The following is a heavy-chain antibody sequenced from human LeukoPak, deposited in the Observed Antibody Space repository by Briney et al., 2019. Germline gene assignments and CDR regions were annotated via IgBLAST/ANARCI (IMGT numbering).Heavy chain of an antibody. J-gene: IGHJ4*02. CDR2: ISISSYI. CDR1: GFTFSSYI. Sequence: PGGSLRLSSAASGFTFSSYIMNWVPQAPGKGLEWVSSISISSYIYYADSVKGRFTISRDNAKNSLYLQMNSLRAEDTAVYYCARDGGYCSSTSCYALSDYWGQGTLVTVSS. V-gene: IGHV3-21*01. D-gene: IGHD2-2*03. CDR3: ARDGGYCSSTSCYALSDY.